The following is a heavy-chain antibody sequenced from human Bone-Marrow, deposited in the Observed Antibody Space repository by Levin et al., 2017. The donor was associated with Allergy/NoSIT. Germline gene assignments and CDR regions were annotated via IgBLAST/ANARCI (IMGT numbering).Heavy chain of an antibody. D-gene: IGHD3-10*01. Sequence: GGSLRLSCAASGFTFSSYSMNWVRQAPGKGLEWVSSISSSSSYIYYADSVKGRFTISRDNAKNSLYLQMNSLRAEDTAVYYCARDRGGDRDSGVGTLAASSYGSGSYGSFDYWGQGTLVTVSS. V-gene: IGHV3-21*01. CDR1: GFTFSSYS. CDR2: ISSSSSYI. J-gene: IGHJ4*02. CDR3: ARDRGGDRDSGVGTLAASSYGSGSYGSFDY.